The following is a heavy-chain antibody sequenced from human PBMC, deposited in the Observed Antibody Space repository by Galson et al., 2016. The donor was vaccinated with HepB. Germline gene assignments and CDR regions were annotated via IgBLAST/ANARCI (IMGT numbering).Heavy chain of an antibody. CDR1: GFTFSSCA. V-gene: IGHV3-23*01. CDR2: ISGGGDST. D-gene: IGHD2-2*01. J-gene: IGHJ5*02. Sequence: SLRLSCAASGFTFSSCAMSWFRQAPGKGLDWVSSISGGGDSTFYADSVKGRFSISRDNSKDTLYLQLNSLRADDTAVYYCAKGNIDYLPAAPYAWGQGTLVTVSS. CDR3: AKGNIDYLPAAPYA.